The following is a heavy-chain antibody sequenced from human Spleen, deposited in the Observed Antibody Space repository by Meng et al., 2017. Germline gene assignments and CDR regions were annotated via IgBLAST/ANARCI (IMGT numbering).Heavy chain of an antibody. CDR1: GGSFSDSY. CDR3: ARGPTTMAHDFDY. J-gene: IGHJ4*02. D-gene: IGHD4-11*01. V-gene: IGHV4-34*01. CDR2: INHSGST. Sequence: QVQLQRWVAWLLKPSETLSLTCVVSGGSFSDSYWSWIRQPPGKGLEWIGEINHSGSTNYNPSLESRATISVDTSQNNLSLKLSSVTAADSAVYYCARGPTTMAHDFDYWGQGTLVTVSS.